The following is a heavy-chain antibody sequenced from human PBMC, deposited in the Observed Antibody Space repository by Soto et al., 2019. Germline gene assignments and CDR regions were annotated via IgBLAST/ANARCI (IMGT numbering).Heavy chain of an antibody. Sequence: QVQVVQSGAEVKKPGSSVKVSCKASGDTFYNYAISWVRQAPGRGLEWMGGLITIFGTANYAHKFQGRVTITADESASTAYMELSSVRSEDTAVYYCARTYSSASWGRYYYYYYGMDVWGQGTTVTVSS. CDR2: LITIFGTA. J-gene: IGHJ6*02. CDR3: ARTYSSASWGRYYYYYYGMDV. V-gene: IGHV1-69*01. D-gene: IGHD6-6*01. CDR1: GDTFYNYA.